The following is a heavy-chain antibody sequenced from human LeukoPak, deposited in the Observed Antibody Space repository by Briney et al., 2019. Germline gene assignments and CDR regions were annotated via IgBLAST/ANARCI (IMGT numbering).Heavy chain of an antibody. CDR2: IYHSGST. Sequence: SETLSLTCAVSGGSINSSSWWSWVRQPPGKGLEWIGEIYHSGSTNYNPSLKSRVTISVDKSKNQFSLRLSPVTAADTAVYYCARGGSSGWYFFGYWGQGTLVTVSS. CDR3: ARGGSSGWYFFGY. D-gene: IGHD6-19*01. J-gene: IGHJ4*02. CDR1: GGSINSSSW. V-gene: IGHV4-4*02.